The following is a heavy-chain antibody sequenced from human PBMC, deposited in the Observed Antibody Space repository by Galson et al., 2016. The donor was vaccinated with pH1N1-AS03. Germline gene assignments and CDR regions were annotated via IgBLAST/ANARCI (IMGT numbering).Heavy chain of an antibody. J-gene: IGHJ4*02. CDR3: ARGLTGGFSGSTHFDY. CDR1: GGSISSYY. D-gene: IGHD1-26*01. Sequence: SETLSLTCTVSGGSISSYYWSWIRQPPGKGLEWIGYISNSGSTNYNPSLKIRVTISIDRSKSQFSLKMRSVTAADTAVYYCARGLTGGFSGSTHFDYWGRGTLVTVSS. V-gene: IGHV4-59*01. CDR2: ISNSGST.